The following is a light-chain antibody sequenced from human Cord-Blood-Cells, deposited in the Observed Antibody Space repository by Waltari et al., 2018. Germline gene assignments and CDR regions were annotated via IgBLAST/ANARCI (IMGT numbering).Light chain of an antibody. Sequence: DIQMTQSQSSLSASVGDRVTITCQASQDISNDLNWYQQKPGKAPKLLIYDASNLETGVPSRFSGSGSGTDFTFTISSLQPEDIATYYCQQYDNLPITFGQGTRLEIK. CDR3: QQYDNLPIT. CDR1: QDISND. J-gene: IGKJ5*01. V-gene: IGKV1-33*01. CDR2: DAS.